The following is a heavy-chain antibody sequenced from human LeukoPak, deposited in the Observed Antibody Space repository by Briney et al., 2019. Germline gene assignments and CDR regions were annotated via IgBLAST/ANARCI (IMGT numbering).Heavy chain of an antibody. D-gene: IGHD6-13*01. Sequence: GGSLRLSCAASGFAFSSYSMNWVRQAPGKGLEWVSSISSSSSYIYYADSVKGRFTISRDNAKNSLYLQMNSLRAEDTAVYYCARSGYSSSWYLFDYWGQGTLVTVSS. CDR3: ARSGYSSSWYLFDY. CDR2: ISSSSSYI. CDR1: GFAFSSYS. V-gene: IGHV3-21*01. J-gene: IGHJ4*02.